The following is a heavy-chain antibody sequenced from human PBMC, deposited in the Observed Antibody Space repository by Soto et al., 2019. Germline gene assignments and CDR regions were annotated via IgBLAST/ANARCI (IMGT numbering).Heavy chain of an antibody. Sequence: QMQLQESGPGLVKPSETLSLTCTVSGASISSDYWSWIRQPPGKRLEWIGYTYPSGSTNYNPSFKSRVTISVDTSKNQFSLKLSSVTAADTAVYYCARTEDSDSRGDADWFDPWGQGILVTVSS. J-gene: IGHJ5*02. CDR2: TYPSGST. V-gene: IGHV4-59*12. CDR3: ARTEDSDSRGDADWFDP. CDR1: GASISSDY. D-gene: IGHD3-22*01.